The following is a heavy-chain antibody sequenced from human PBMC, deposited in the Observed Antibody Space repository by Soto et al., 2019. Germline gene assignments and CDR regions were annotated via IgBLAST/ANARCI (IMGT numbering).Heavy chain of an antibody. D-gene: IGHD6-13*01. V-gene: IGHV3-23*01. J-gene: IGHJ4*02. Sequence: EVQLLESGGDLVQRGGSLRLSCAASGFTFSGYGMSLVRQAPWKGLEWVSSITSSGSNTYYVDSVKGRFTISRDNSKNTLYLHMNSLTVEDTAVYYCAKEQGRVAAALDYRAQGPLVTVSS. CDR2: ITSSGSNT. CDR1: GFTFSGYG. CDR3: AKEQGRVAAALDY.